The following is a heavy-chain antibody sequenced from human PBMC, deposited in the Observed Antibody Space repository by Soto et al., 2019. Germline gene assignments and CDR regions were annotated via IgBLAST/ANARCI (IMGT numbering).Heavy chain of an antibody. Sequence: EVQLLESGGGLVQPGGSLSLSCAASEFTFSSSAMSWVRQAPGKGLEWVSAISGSGGTSYYADSVKGRFTISRDNSKNTLYLQMNSLRAEDTAVYYCAKDENTNYGGRKIDYWGQGTLVTVSS. J-gene: IGHJ4*02. CDR1: EFTFSSSA. D-gene: IGHD4-17*01. CDR2: ISGSGGTS. CDR3: AKDENTNYGGRKIDY. V-gene: IGHV3-23*01.